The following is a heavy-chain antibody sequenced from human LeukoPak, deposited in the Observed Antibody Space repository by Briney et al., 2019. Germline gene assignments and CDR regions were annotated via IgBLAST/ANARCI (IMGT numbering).Heavy chain of an antibody. Sequence: GGSLRLSCAASGFTFSSHGFHWVRQAPGKGLEWVTSIPYDGANKNYVDSVKGRFTISRDNSKNTLYLLMNSLRVEDTAVYYCAKDSESSYSYVDYWGQGTLVTVSS. V-gene: IGHV3-30*02. CDR2: IPYDGANK. D-gene: IGHD5-18*01. CDR3: AKDSESSYSYVDY. J-gene: IGHJ4*02. CDR1: GFTFSSHG.